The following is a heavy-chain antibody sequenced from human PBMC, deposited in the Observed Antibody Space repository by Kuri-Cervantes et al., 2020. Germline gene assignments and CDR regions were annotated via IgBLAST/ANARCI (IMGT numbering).Heavy chain of an antibody. Sequence: SETLSLTCAVYGGSFSGYYWSWIRQPPGKGLEWIGEINHSGSTNYNPSLKSRVTISVDTSKNQFSLKLSSVTAADTAVYYCARGRGVKYDFWSGYHDDAFDIWDQGTMVTVSS. CDR3: ARGRGVKYDFWSGYHDDAFDI. CDR2: INHSGST. D-gene: IGHD3-3*01. CDR1: GGSFSGYY. J-gene: IGHJ3*02. V-gene: IGHV4-34*01.